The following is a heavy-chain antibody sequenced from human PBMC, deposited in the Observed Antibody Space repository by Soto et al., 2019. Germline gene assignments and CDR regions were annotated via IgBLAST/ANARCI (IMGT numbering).Heavy chain of an antibody. J-gene: IGHJ6*02. Sequence: LSLTCAVSGGSISSSNWWSWVRQPPGKGLEWIGEIYHSGSTNYNPSLKSRVTISVDKSKNQFSLKLSSVTAADTAVYYCASGPGYSSSWYRTDYGMDVWGQGTTVTVSS. D-gene: IGHD6-13*01. CDR3: ASGPGYSSSWYRTDYGMDV. CDR2: IYHSGST. CDR1: GGSISSSNW. V-gene: IGHV4-4*02.